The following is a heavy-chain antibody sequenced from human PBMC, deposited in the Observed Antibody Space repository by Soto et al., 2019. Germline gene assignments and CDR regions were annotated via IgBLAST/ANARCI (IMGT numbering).Heavy chain of an antibody. CDR3: ARSIVVVTALDY. CDR1: GYTFTSYD. D-gene: IGHD2-21*02. V-gene: IGHV1-8*01. Sequence: ASVKVSFKASGYTFTSYDINWVRQATGQGLEWMGWMNPNSGNTGYAQKFQGRVTITRDTSASTAYMELSSLRSEDTAVYYCARSIVVVTALDYWGQGTLVTVSS. CDR2: MNPNSGNT. J-gene: IGHJ4*02.